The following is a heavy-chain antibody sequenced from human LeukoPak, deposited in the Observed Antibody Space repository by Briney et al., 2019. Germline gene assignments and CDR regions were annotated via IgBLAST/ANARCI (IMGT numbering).Heavy chain of an antibody. CDR3: ARRGPDRALDY. CDR2: IRDKTNGYTT. Sequence: GGSLRLSRGGSGFRFSDYPMDWVRQAPGKGPEWVARIRDKTNGYTTEYAASVRNRFIISRDDSKNSLYFQLNSLKSEDTAVYYCARRGPDRALDYWGQGTMVTVSS. CDR1: GFRFSDYP. D-gene: IGHD1-26*01. J-gene: IGHJ4*02. V-gene: IGHV3-72*01.